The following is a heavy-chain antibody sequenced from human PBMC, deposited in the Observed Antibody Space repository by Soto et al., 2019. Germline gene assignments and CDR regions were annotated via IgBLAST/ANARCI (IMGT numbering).Heavy chain of an antibody. CDR1: GGTVSSYA. CDR3: ARSGSTYYDILTGYHLEY. Sequence: VQLVQSGAELKKPGSSVKVSCKASGGTVSSYAISWVRQAPGQGLEWMGGIIPLFGRTNYVQKFRGRVTITADESTSTAYMELSSLRSEDTAVYYCARSGSTYYDILTGYHLEYWGQGTLVTVSS. J-gene: IGHJ4*02. D-gene: IGHD3-9*01. V-gene: IGHV1-69*01. CDR2: IIPLFGRT.